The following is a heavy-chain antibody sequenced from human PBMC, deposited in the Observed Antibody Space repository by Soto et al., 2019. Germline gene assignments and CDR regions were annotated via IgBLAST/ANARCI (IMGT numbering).Heavy chain of an antibody. Sequence: QVQLVQSGAEVKKPGSSVKVSCKASGGTFTSYAISWVRQAPGQGLEWVGGIIPIFGTADYAQKFQGRVTTPADDATSNAYMEMSSLGSEDTAVYYCATTKGGYQSYYYGMDVWGQGTTVTVSS. D-gene: IGHD3-16*02. CDR2: IIPIFGTA. J-gene: IGHJ6*02. CDR3: ATTKGGYQSYYYGMDV. V-gene: IGHV1-69*12. CDR1: GGTFTSYA.